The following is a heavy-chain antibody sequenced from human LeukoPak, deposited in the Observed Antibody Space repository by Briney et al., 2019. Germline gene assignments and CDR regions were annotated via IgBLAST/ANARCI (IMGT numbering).Heavy chain of an antibody. Sequence: SGGSLRLSCAASGFTFSNSAMSCVRQAPGKGLEWVSVISGSGGSTYYADSVKGRFTLSRDNSKNTLYLQMNSLRAEDTAVYYCAIYDGGLFEYWGQGTLVTVSS. D-gene: IGHD3-22*01. CDR1: GFTFSNSA. CDR2: ISGSGGST. J-gene: IGHJ4*02. CDR3: AIYDGGLFEY. V-gene: IGHV3-23*01.